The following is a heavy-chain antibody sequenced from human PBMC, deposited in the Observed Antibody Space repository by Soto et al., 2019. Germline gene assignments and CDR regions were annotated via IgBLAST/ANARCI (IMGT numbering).Heavy chain of an antibody. CDR3: ARRITMVRGPYYYYGMDV. D-gene: IGHD3-10*01. V-gene: IGHV3-48*02. Sequence: PGGSLRLSCDASGFTFSSHGMTWVRQAPGKGLEWVAFISSTSSTKNYADSVKGRFTISRDNTKNSLYLQMSSLRDEGTAVYYCARRITMVRGPYYYYGMDVWGQGTTVTV. CDR2: ISSTSSTK. J-gene: IGHJ6*02. CDR1: GFTFSSHG.